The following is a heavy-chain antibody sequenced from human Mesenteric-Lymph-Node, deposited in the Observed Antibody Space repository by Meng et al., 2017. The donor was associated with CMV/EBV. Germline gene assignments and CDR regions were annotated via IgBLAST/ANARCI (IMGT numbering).Heavy chain of an antibody. CDR2: IIPIYGTG. CDR1: GYTFRSYG. V-gene: IGHV1-69*13. D-gene: IGHD3-10*02. J-gene: IGHJ6*02. CDR3: AKNVPTENYYYYYGMDV. Sequence: SVKVSCKASGYTFRSYGISWVRQAPGHGLEWMGGIIPIYGTGDYAQKFQGRVTITSDESTSTTYMELSSLTSEDTAVYYCAKNVPTENYYYYYGMDVWGQGTTVTVSS.